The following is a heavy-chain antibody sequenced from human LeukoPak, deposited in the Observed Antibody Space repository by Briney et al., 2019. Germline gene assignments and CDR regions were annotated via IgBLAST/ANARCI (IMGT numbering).Heavy chain of an antibody. CDR2: IIPIFDTA. D-gene: IGHD4-11*01. V-gene: IGHV1-69*13. CDR1: RGTLSSYA. CDR3: ARELQRREDYYYYMDV. J-gene: IGHJ6*03. Sequence: VAAVKDSRKASRGTLSSYALSWVRQAPGQGREWVGRIIPIFDTANYSQKFQGRVTITADENTSTDYMELSRLRSEDTAVYYCARELQRREDYYYYMDVWGKGTPVTVS.